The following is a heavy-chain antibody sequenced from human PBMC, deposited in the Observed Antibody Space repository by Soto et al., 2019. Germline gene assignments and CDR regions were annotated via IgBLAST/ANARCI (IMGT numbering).Heavy chain of an antibody. CDR3: ARTSAAGKYYYGMDV. CDR1: GYSFTSYW. Sequence: GESLKISCKGPGYSFTSYWIGWVRQMPGKGLEWMGIIYPGDSDTRYSPSFQGQVTISADKSSSTAYLQWSSLKASDTAMYYCARTSAAGKYYYGMDVWGQGTTVTVSS. D-gene: IGHD6-13*01. CDR2: IYPGDSDT. V-gene: IGHV5-51*01. J-gene: IGHJ6*02.